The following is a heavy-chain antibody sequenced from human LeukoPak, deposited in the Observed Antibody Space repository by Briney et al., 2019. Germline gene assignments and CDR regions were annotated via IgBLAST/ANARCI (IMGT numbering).Heavy chain of an antibody. CDR3: AREDVDIGMVTNNYYYGMDV. D-gene: IGHD5-18*01. Sequence: GGSLRLSCAASGFTFSSYWMHWVRQAPGKGLVWVSRINSDGSNIIYADSVKGRFTISRDNAKNSLYLQMNSLRAEDTAVYYCAREDVDIGMVTNNYYYGMDVWGQGTTVTVSS. J-gene: IGHJ6*02. CDR1: GFTFSSYW. V-gene: IGHV3-74*01. CDR2: INSDGSNI.